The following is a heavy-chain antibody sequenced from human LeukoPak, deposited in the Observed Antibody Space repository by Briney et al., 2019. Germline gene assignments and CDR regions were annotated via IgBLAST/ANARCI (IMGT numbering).Heavy chain of an antibody. D-gene: IGHD6-19*01. V-gene: IGHV3-30*03. CDR3: AREFSGYAFDI. CDR1: GFTFRSYG. J-gene: IGHJ3*02. CDR2: ISDDGTRK. Sequence: GGSLRLSCAASGFTFRSYGIHWARLAPGKGLEGVAVISDDGTRKYYADSVQGRFPISRDNSKNTLYLQMNSLRAEDTAVYYCAREFSGYAFDIWGQGAMVTVSS.